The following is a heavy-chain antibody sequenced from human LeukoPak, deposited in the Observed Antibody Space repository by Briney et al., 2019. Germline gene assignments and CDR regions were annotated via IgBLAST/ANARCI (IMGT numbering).Heavy chain of an antibody. Sequence: GGSLRLSCAASGFTFSSYSMNWVRQAPGKGLEWVSYISSSSSTIYYADSVKGRFTISRDNAKNSLYLQMNSLRAEDTAVYYCARVDTANDFDYWGQGTLVTVSS. V-gene: IGHV3-48*04. D-gene: IGHD5-18*01. CDR2: ISSSSSTI. CDR3: ARVDTANDFDY. CDR1: GFTFSSYS. J-gene: IGHJ4*02.